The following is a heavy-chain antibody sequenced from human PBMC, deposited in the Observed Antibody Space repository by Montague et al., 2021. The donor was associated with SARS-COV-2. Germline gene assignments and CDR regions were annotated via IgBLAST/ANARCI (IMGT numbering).Heavy chain of an antibody. Sequence: ALVKPTQTLTLTCSFSWFSLTTPGVSVGWLRQPPGMALEWLALIDWSHEQYHSRSLGTRLTVSPGTSKSQVVLTLTNVDTVDTATYYCARNRLSVFDFWGQGTLVTVSS. J-gene: IGHJ4*02. CDR2: IDWSHEQ. CDR1: WFSLTTPGVS. CDR3: ARNRLSVFDF. V-gene: IGHV2-70*01.